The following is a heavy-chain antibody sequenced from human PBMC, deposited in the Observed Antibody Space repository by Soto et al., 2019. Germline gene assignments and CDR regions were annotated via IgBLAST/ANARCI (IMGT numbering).Heavy chain of an antibody. D-gene: IGHD6-13*01. J-gene: IGHJ6*02. CDR1: GGTFSSYA. CDR3: ASGIAAAGTSQYYYYGMDV. V-gene: IGHV1-69*01. Sequence: QVQLVQSGAEVKKPGSSVKVSCKASGGTFSSYAISWVRQAPGQGLEWMGGIIPIFGTANYAQKFQGRVTITADESTSTAYMELSSLRSDDTAVYYCASGIAAAGTSQYYYYGMDVWGQGTTVTVSS. CDR2: IIPIFGTA.